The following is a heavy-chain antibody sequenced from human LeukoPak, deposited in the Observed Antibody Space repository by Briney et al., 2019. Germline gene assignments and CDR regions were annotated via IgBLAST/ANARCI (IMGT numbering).Heavy chain of an antibody. Sequence: GGSLRLSCSASGFTFSGYAMHWVHQAPGKGLEYVSAIISNGESTYYSDSVKDRFTISRDNSKNTLYLQMSSLRPEDTAVYYCVKSASTWYLFDYWGQGTLVTVSS. J-gene: IGHJ4*02. CDR2: IISNGEST. V-gene: IGHV3-64*03. D-gene: IGHD6-13*01. CDR3: VKSASTWYLFDY. CDR1: GFTFSGYA.